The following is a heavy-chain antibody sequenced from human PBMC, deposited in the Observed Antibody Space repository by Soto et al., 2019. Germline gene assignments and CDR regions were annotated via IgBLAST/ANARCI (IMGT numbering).Heavy chain of an antibody. Sequence: GASVKVSCKASGYTFTSYGISWVRQAPGQGLDWMGWISAYNGNTKYSQKFQGRVTITRDTSASTAYMELSSLRSEDTAVYYCARDTSSSGYDYYYSMDGWGQGTTVTVSS. D-gene: IGHD6-13*01. CDR2: ISAYNGNT. J-gene: IGHJ6*02. CDR3: ARDTSSSGYDYYYSMDG. CDR1: GYTFTSYG. V-gene: IGHV1-18*01.